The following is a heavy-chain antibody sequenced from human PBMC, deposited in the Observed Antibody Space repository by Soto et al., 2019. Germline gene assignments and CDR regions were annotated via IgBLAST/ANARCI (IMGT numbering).Heavy chain of an antibody. J-gene: IGHJ4*02. CDR2: ISGSGGST. CDR1: GFTFSSYA. CDR3: AKNYGVVITRSESHFDY. Sequence: GGSLRLSCAASGFTFSSYAMSWVRQAPGKGLEWVSAISGSGGSTYYADSVKGRFTISRDNSKNTLYLQMNSLRAEDTTVYYCAKNYGVVITRSESHFDYWGQGTLVTVSS. V-gene: IGHV3-23*01. D-gene: IGHD3-22*01.